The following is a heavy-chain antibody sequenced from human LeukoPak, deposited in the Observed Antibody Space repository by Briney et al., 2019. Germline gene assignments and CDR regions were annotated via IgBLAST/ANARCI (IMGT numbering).Heavy chain of an antibody. Sequence: PGGSLRLSCAASGFTFSSYEMNWVRQAPGQGLEWVSYISSSGSTKYYADSLMGRFTLSRDNAKKSLYLQMNSLRAEDTAVYYCAREALTETTFGPYDYWGQGTLITVSS. V-gene: IGHV3-48*03. CDR1: GFTFSSYE. D-gene: IGHD4-17*01. CDR2: ISSSGSTK. J-gene: IGHJ4*02. CDR3: AREALTETTFGPYDY.